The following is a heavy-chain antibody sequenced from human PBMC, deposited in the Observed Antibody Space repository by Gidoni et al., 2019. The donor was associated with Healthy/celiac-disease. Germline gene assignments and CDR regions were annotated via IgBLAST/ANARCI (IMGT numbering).Heavy chain of an antibody. CDR3: AKDRESGYSYGYPFDY. CDR1: GVTSSSCA. V-gene: IGHV3-23*01. D-gene: IGHD5-18*01. CDR2: ISGSGGST. J-gene: IGHJ4*02. Sequence: EVQLLEAGGGLLQPGGCRRLTCAASGVTSSSCAMRCVRQAPGKGLEWVSAISGSGGSTYYADSVKGRFTISSDHSKTTLYLQMNSLRAEDTAVYYCAKDRESGYSYGYPFDYWGQGTLVTVSS.